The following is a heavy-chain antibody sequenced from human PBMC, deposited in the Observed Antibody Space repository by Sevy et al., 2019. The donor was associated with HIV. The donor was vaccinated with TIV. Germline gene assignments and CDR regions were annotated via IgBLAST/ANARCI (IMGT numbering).Heavy chain of an antibody. J-gene: IGHJ3*01. Sequence: GGSLRLSCTASGFAFNTYAMYWVRQAPGKGLEWVSSISTNGNIKYYADSVKGRFIVSRDSAKNTVYLQMHSLRVDDTAVYYCSKEATIVGRVADSFDLWGQGTTVTVSS. CDR2: ISTNGNIK. CDR3: SKEATIVGRVADSFDL. V-gene: IGHV3-23*01. D-gene: IGHD3-3*01. CDR1: GFAFNTYA.